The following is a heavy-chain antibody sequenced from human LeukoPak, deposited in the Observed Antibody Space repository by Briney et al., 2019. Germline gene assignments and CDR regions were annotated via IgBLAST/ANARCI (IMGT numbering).Heavy chain of an antibody. D-gene: IGHD6-19*01. J-gene: IGHJ3*02. CDR1: GDSVSSNNAA. CDR2: TYYRSKWYH. CDR3: ATTAVASAFDI. Sequence: SQTLSLTCAVSGDSVSSNNAAWNWIRQSPSRGLEGRGRTYYRSKWYHDYAVSVKSRITINPYASKNQCSLQLSSVTSDAMDIYYCATTAVASAFDISGEGTMVTVSS. V-gene: IGHV6-1*01.